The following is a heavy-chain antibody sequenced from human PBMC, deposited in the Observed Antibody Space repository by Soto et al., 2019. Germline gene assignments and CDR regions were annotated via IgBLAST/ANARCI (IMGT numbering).Heavy chain of an antibody. CDR2: IYYSGST. Sequence: SETLSLTCTVSGGSISSYYWSWIRQPPGKGLEWIGYIYYSGSTNYNPSLKSRVTISVDTSKNQFSLKLSSVTAADTAVYYCARQRTSGSYSRPFWFDPWGQGTLVTVSS. V-gene: IGHV4-59*08. J-gene: IGHJ5*02. D-gene: IGHD3-10*01. CDR3: ARQRTSGSYSRPFWFDP. CDR1: GGSISSYY.